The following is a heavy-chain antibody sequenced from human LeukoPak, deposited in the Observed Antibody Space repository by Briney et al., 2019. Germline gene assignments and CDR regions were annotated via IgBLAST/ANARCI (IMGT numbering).Heavy chain of an antibody. V-gene: IGHV4-59*01. J-gene: IGHJ5*02. CDR3: ARDRPNDYGDYYAWFDP. Sequence: SETLSLTCTVSGGSTSTYYWSWIRHPPGKGLEWNGYIYYSGSTNSHPSLKSRITIPVDTSKHQFSLKLSSVTASDTAVYYCARDRPNDYGDYYAWFDPWGQGTLVTVSS. CDR2: IYYSGST. CDR1: GGSTSTYY. D-gene: IGHD4-17*01.